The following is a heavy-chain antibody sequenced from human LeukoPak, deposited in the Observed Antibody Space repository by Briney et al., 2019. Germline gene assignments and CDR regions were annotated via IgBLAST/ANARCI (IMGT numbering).Heavy chain of an antibody. J-gene: IGHJ3*02. CDR3: AREIVVVPAAMGVGAFDI. V-gene: IGHV1-2*02. CDR1: GYTFTGYY. D-gene: IGHD2-2*01. CDR2: INPNSGGT. Sequence: ASVKVSCKASGYTFTGYYMHWVRQAPGQGLEWMGWINPNSGGTNYAQKFQGRVTMTRDTSISTAYMELSRLRSDDTAVYYCAREIVVVPAAMGVGAFDIWGQGTMVTVSS.